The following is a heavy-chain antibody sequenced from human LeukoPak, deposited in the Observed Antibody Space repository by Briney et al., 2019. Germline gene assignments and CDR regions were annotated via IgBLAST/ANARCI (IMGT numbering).Heavy chain of an antibody. Sequence: GGSLRLSCAASGFIFSNFWMHWVRQVPGKGLVWVSHINSDGRTTDYADSVRGRFTISRDNAKNTLYLQMNRLTVEDTAVYYCGRGMRDFYGLDYWGQGFLVTVSS. CDR1: GFIFSNFW. D-gene: IGHD2/OR15-2a*01. J-gene: IGHJ4*02. CDR2: INSDGRTT. CDR3: GRGMRDFYGLDY. V-gene: IGHV3-74*01.